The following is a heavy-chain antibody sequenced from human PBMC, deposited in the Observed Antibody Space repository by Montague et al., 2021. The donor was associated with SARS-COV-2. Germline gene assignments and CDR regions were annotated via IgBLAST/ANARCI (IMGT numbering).Heavy chain of an antibody. CDR1: GDSFSSHY. D-gene: IGHD4-17*01. J-gene: IGHJ4*02. CDR3: ARHSSYGDFHFDY. Sequence: SETLSLTCSVSGDSFSSHYWSWIRQPPGKGLEWIGYVFNNGSPDYSPSLKSRVTISIDTSNNQFSLRLRSVTATDTAVYFCARHSSYGDFHFDYWGQGLLVAVSS. V-gene: IGHV4-59*08. CDR2: VFNNGSP.